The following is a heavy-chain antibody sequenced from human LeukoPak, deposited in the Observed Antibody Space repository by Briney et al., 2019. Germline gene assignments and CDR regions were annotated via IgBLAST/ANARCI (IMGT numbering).Heavy chain of an antibody. CDR1: GGSISSGGYY. CDR3: ARGRYDFWSGYCGASTTEYYMDV. Sequence: SQTLSLTCTVSGGSISSGGYYWRWIRQHPGKGLEWIGYIYYSGSTYYNPSLKSRVTISVDTSKNQFSLKLSSVTAADTAVYYCARGRYDFWSGYCGASTTEYYMDVWGKGTTVTVSS. J-gene: IGHJ6*03. CDR2: IYYSGST. V-gene: IGHV4-31*03. D-gene: IGHD3-3*01.